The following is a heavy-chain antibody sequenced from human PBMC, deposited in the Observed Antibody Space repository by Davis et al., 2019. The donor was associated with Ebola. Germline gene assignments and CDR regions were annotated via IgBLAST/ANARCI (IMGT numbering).Heavy chain of an antibody. D-gene: IGHD6-13*01. CDR1: GYSFTSYW. Sequence: PGGSLRLSCKGSGYSFTSYWIGWVRQMPGKGLEWMGIIYPGDSDTRYSPSFQGQVTISADKSISTAYLQWSSLKASDTAMYYCARLGSPDYYYYGMDVWGQGTTVTVSS. V-gene: IGHV5-51*01. J-gene: IGHJ6*02. CDR2: IYPGDSDT. CDR3: ARLGSPDYYYYGMDV.